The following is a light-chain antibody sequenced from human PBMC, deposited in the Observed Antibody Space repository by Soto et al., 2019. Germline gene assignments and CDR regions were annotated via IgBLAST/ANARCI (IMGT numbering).Light chain of an antibody. J-gene: IGLJ3*02. CDR2: DVT. Sequence: QSALTQPASVSGSPGQSITISCTGTSSDVGGYNYVSWYQQHPGKAPKLMIYDVTNRPSGVSNRFSGSKSVNTASLTISGLQAEDEADYYCSSYTSSSTVVFGGATKVTVL. CDR3: SSYTSSSTVV. CDR1: SSDVGGYNY. V-gene: IGLV2-14*03.